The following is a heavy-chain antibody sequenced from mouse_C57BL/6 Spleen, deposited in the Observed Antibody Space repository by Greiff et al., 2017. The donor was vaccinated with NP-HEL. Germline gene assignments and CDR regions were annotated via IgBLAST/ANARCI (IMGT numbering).Heavy chain of an antibody. D-gene: IGHD2-3*01. CDR2: IYPGNSDT. Sequence: EVQLQQSGTVLARPGASVKMSCKTSGYTFTSYWMHWVNQRPGQGLEWIGAIYPGNSDTSYNQKFKGKAKLTAVTSASTAYMELSSLTNEDSAVYYCTRGFLDGYYWYFDVWGTGTTVTVSS. J-gene: IGHJ1*03. CDR3: TRGFLDGYYWYFDV. V-gene: IGHV1-5*01. CDR1: GYTFTSYW.